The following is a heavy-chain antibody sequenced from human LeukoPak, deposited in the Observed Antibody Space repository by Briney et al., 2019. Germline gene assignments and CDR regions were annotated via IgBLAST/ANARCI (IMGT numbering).Heavy chain of an antibody. CDR1: GGTFSSYP. Sequence: SVKVSCKASGGTFSSYPITRVRQAPGQGLEWMGGIIPIFGTANYAQKFQGRVTITADESTSTAYMELSSLRSEDTAVYYCARDRTVAGFHLEAYWGQGTLVTVSS. D-gene: IGHD6-19*01. CDR3: ARDRTVAGFHLEAY. V-gene: IGHV1-69*13. J-gene: IGHJ4*02. CDR2: IIPIFGTA.